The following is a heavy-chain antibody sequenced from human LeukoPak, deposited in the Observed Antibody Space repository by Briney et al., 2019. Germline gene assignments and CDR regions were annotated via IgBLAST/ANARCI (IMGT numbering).Heavy chain of an antibody. J-gene: IGHJ4*02. D-gene: IGHD6-25*01. CDR1: GFTFSSYS. CDR3: AREVGHSGGFYFDY. Sequence: GGSLRLSCAASGFTFSSYSMNWVRQAPGKGLEWVSSISSSSSYIYYADSVKGRFTISRDNAKNSLYLQMNSQRAEDTAVYYCAREVGHSGGFYFDYWGQGTLVTVSS. CDR2: ISSSSSYI. V-gene: IGHV3-21*01.